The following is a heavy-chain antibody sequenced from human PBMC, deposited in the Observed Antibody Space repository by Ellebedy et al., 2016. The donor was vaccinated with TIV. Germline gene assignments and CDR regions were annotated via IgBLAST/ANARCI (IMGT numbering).Heavy chain of an antibody. D-gene: IGHD3-22*01. CDR1: GYTFTSYD. CDR3: ALTYYYDSSGYPDAFDI. V-gene: IGHV1-69*13. J-gene: IGHJ3*02. CDR2: IIPIFGTA. Sequence: SVKVSXKASGYTFTSYDINWVRQATGQGLEWMGGIIPIFGTANYAQKFQGRVTITADESTSTAYMEQSSLRSEDTAVYYCALTYYYDSSGYPDAFDIWGQGTMVTVSS.